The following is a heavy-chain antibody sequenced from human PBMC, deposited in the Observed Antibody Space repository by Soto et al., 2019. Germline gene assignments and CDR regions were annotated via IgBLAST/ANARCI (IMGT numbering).Heavy chain of an antibody. D-gene: IGHD3-22*01. V-gene: IGHV3-11*06. Sequence: QVQLVESGVGLVKPGGSLRLSCAASGFTFSDYYMSWIRQAPGKGLEWVSYISSSSSYTNYADSVKGRFTISRDNAKNSLYLQMNSLRAEDTAVYYCAGGMDSGYYRPEFDYWGQGTLVTVSS. J-gene: IGHJ4*02. CDR2: ISSSSSYT. CDR1: GFTFSDYY. CDR3: AGGMDSGYYRPEFDY.